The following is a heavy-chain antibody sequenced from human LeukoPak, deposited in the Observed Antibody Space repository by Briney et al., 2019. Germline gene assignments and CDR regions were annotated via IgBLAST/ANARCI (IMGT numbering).Heavy chain of an antibody. J-gene: IGHJ4*02. CDR3: ARLPTSWSHVHY. Sequence: PGGSLRLSCEVSGFDVSKNFVDWVRQAPGKWLEWVSVVYRDGATFSADSVKDRFTISRDTSKNTLYLLMNSLTSEDTAVYYCARLPTSWSHVHYWGQGTLVTVSS. V-gene: IGHV3-66*02. D-gene: IGHD2-2*01. CDR1: GFDVSKNF. CDR2: VYRDGAT.